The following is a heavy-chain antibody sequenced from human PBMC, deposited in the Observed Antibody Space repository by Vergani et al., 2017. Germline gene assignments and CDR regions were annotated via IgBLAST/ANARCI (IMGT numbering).Heavy chain of an antibody. Sequence: QVQLQESGPGLVKLSETLSLTCTVSGGSISSYYWGFIRQPPGKGLEWIGSISSSGSPYYNPTLKSRLAFSVDTSKNLFSLRLKSVTATDTGMYYCARPVGPSAIADGYHVWGQGTMVTVS. CDR2: ISSSGSP. CDR3: ARPVGPSAIADGYHV. CDR1: GGSISSYY. V-gene: IGHV4-59*04. J-gene: IGHJ3*01. D-gene: IGHD3-10*01.